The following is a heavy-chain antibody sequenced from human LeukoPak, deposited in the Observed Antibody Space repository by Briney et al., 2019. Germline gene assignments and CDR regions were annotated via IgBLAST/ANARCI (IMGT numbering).Heavy chain of an antibody. J-gene: IGHJ4*02. CDR2: ISSSSSTI. D-gene: IGHD1-26*01. CDR3: ARSRGSNGSYPFDY. Sequence: GGSLRLSCAASGFTFSSYSMNWVRQAPGKGLEWVSYISSSSSTIYYAGSVKGRFTISRDNAKNSLFLQMNSLRAEDTAVYYCARSRGSNGSYPFDYWGQGTLVTVSS. V-gene: IGHV3-48*01. CDR1: GFTFSSYS.